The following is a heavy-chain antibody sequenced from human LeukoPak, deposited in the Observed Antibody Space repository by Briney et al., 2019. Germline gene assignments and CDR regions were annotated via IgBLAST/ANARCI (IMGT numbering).Heavy chain of an antibody. J-gene: IGHJ1*01. CDR1: GGSLSSYY. CDR2: IYYSGST. V-gene: IGHV4-59*01. CDR3: ARGDYGDYGAEYFQH. Sequence: PSETLSLTCTVSGGSLSSYYWSWIRRPPGKGLEWIGYIYYSGSTNYNPSLKSRVTISVDTSKNQFSLKLSSVTAADTAVYYCARGDYGDYGAEYFQHWGQGTLVTVSS. D-gene: IGHD4-17*01.